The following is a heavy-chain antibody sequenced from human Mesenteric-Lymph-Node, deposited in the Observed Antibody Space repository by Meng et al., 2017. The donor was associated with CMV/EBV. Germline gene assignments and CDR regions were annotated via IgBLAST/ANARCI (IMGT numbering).Heavy chain of an antibody. V-gene: IGHV5-51*01. CDR2: IYPGDSDT. CDR1: FTRHW. J-gene: IGHJ4*02. CDR3: ASAYYYGSGSDLGGVYFDY. D-gene: IGHD3-10*01. Sequence: FTRHWIGWVRQMPGKGLEWMGIIYPGDSDTRYSQSFQGQVTVSADKSISTAYLQWSSLKASDTAMYYCASAYYYGSGSDLGGVYFDYWGQGTLVTVSS.